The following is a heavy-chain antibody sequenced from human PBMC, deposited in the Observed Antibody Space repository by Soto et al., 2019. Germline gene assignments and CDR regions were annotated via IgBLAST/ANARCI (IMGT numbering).Heavy chain of an antibody. CDR3: ARGSPHLYGDALGYFDY. CDR1: GGTFSSYA. Sequence: RASVKVSCKASGGTFSSYAISWVRQAPGQGLEWMGGIIPIFGTANYAQKFQGRVTITADESTSTAYMELSSLRSEDTAVYYCARGSPHLYGDALGYFDYWGQGTLVTVSS. V-gene: IGHV1-69*13. J-gene: IGHJ4*02. D-gene: IGHD4-17*01. CDR2: IIPIFGTA.